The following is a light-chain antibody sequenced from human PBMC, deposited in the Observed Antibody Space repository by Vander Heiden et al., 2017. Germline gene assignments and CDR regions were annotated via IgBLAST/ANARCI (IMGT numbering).Light chain of an antibody. CDR1: QSIGDY. J-gene: IGKJ1*01. Sequence: DIHMTQSPSSLSASVGDRVTITCRTSQSIGDYLNWYHREPRRAHKLLVYATSSLQGGVPSRFSGSGSGTDFTLTISNLQPEGFATYYCQQTYNTPRWTFGQGTKVEIK. CDR2: ATS. V-gene: IGKV1-39*01. CDR3: QQTYNTPRWT.